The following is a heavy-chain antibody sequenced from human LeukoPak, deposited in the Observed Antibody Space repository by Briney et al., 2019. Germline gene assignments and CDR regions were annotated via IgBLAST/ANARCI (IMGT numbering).Heavy chain of an antibody. D-gene: IGHD3-9*01. CDR3: AKGRTFDILASYPPFDY. CDR1: GFTFSSYS. Sequence: GGSLRLSCAASGFTFSSYSMNWVRQAPGKGLEWVSGISGSGDSTYYADSAKGRFTISRDNSKNTLYLQINGLRADDRAVYYCAKGRTFDILASYPPFDYWGQGTLVTVSS. V-gene: IGHV3-23*01. J-gene: IGHJ4*02. CDR2: ISGSGDST.